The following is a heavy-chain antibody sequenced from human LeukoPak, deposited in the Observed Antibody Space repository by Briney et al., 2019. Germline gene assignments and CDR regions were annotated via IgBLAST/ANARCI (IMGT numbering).Heavy chain of an antibody. J-gene: IGHJ6*04. CDR1: GFTFSSYS. CDR3: ARSPQRQWFGELLPHNYYGMDV. CDR2: ISSSSSYI. V-gene: IGHV3-21*01. D-gene: IGHD3-10*01. Sequence: PGGSLRLSCAASGFTFSSYSMNWVRQAPGKGLEWVSSISSSSSYIYYADSVKGRFTISRDNAKNSLYLQVNSLRAEDTAVYYCARSPQRQWFGELLPHNYYGMDVWGKGTTVTVSS.